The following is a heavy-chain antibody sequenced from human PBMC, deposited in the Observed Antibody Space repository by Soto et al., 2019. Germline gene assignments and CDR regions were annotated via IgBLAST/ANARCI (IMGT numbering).Heavy chain of an antibody. Sequence: ASVKVSCKASGYTFTSYYMHWVRQAPGQGLEWMGTINPSGGSTSYAQKFQGRVTVTRDTSTSTVYMELSSLRSEDTAVYYCARGLKSDLTGSRPLWVVFYAGWFDPWGQGTLVTVSS. CDR3: ARGLKSDLTGSRPLWVVFYAGWFDP. J-gene: IGHJ5*02. CDR2: INPSGGST. V-gene: IGHV1-46*01. CDR1: GYTFTSYY. D-gene: IGHD2-8*02.